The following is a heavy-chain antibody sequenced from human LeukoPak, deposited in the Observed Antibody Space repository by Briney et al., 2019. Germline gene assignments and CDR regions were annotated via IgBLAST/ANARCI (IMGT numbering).Heavy chain of an antibody. J-gene: IGHJ3*02. CDR2: IYSNGNT. CDR3: ARGLVGLTPHAGVFQI. Sequence: PSETLSLTCIVSGGSFSSSYWSWIRQPPGKGLEWIAYIYSNGNTNSNPSLKSRVTIAVDTSQSQFSLKLSSVTAADTAVYDCARGLVGLTPHAGVFQIWGQGTKVTVSS. V-gene: IGHV4-59*01. D-gene: IGHD1-26*01. CDR1: GGSFSSSY.